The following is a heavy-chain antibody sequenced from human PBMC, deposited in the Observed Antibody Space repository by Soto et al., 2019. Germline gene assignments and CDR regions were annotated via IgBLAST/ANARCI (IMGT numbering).Heavy chain of an antibody. V-gene: IGHV4-59*01. CDR3: ARSDGRY. CDR1: GGSISSYY. CDR2: IYYSGST. J-gene: IGHJ4*02. Sequence: SGTPSLPCTVLGGSISSYYWSWIRQPPGKGLEWIGYIYYSGSTNYNPSLKSRVTISVDTSKNQFSLKLSSVTAADTAVYYCARSDGRYWGQGTLVTVSS.